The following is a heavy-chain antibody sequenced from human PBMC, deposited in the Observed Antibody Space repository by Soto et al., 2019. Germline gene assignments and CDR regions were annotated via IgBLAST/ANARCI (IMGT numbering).Heavy chain of an antibody. Sequence: SETLSLTCTVSGGSISRYYWSWIRQPPGKGLEWIGYMYNTGRTVYNPSFKSRVTISVDTSKNQFSLQLDSVTAADTAVYYCARSVSWFDPWGQGTLVTVSS. CDR1: GGSISRYY. V-gene: IGHV4-59*01. J-gene: IGHJ5*02. CDR2: MYNTGRT. CDR3: ARSVSWFDP.